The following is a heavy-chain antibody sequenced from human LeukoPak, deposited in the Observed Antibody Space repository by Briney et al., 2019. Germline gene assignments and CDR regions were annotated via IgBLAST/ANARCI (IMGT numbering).Heavy chain of an antibody. Sequence: GESLKISCKGSGYSFTSYWIGWGRPMPGKGLGWMGIIYPGDSDTRYSPSLQGQVTISADTSISTAYLQWSRLKASDTAMYYCARSERFLEWLMFDYWGQGTLVTVSS. CDR3: ARSERFLEWLMFDY. J-gene: IGHJ4*02. CDR1: GYSFTSYW. CDR2: IYPGDSDT. V-gene: IGHV5-51*01. D-gene: IGHD3-3*01.